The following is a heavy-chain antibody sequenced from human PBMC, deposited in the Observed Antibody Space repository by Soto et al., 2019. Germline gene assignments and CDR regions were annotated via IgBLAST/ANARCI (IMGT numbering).Heavy chain of an antibody. J-gene: IGHJ4*02. CDR2: IYYSGST. CDR1: GNSISSYY. Sequence: SETLSLTGTVSGNSISSYYWSWIRQPPGKGLEWIGYIYYSGSTNYNPSLKSRVTISVDTSKNQFSLKLSSVTAADTAVYYCARRYGWNFDYWGQGTLVTVSS. CDR3: ARRYGWNFDY. V-gene: IGHV4-59*08. D-gene: IGHD6-19*01.